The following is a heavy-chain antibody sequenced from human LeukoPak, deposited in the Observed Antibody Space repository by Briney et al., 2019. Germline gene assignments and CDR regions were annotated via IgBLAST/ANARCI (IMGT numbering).Heavy chain of an antibody. Sequence: GGSLRLSCAASGFTFSSHLMSWVRQAPGKGLEWVSSIGGNGGNTYYADSVKGRFSISRDNPRNTLYLQMNSLTTEDTAVYYCTTDKREYGGHELSYWGQGTLVTVSS. D-gene: IGHD5-12*01. CDR3: TTDKREYGGHELSY. V-gene: IGHV3-23*01. CDR2: IGGNGGNT. J-gene: IGHJ4*02. CDR1: GFTFSSHL.